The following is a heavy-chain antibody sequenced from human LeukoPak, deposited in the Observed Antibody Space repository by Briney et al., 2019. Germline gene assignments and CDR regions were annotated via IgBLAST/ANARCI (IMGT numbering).Heavy chain of an antibody. V-gene: IGHV3-23*01. CDR3: AKDNTLYYDSFLDY. J-gene: IGHJ4*02. D-gene: IGHD3-22*01. Sequence: GGSLRLSCAASGFTFSSYAMSWVRQAPGKGLEWVSAISGSGVSTYYADSVKGRFTISRDNSKNTLYLQMNSLRAEDTAVYYCAKDNTLYYDSFLDYWGQGTLVTVSS. CDR1: GFTFSSYA. CDR2: ISGSGVST.